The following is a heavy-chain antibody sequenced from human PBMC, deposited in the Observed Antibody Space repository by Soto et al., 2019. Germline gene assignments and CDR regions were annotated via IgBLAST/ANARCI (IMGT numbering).Heavy chain of an antibody. D-gene: IGHD6-13*01. Sequence: GESLKISCKGSGYSFTTNWIGWVRQMPGKGLEWMGVIYPGDSDTRYSPSFQGQVAISADKSINTAYLQWSSLKASDAAMYYCARHSGVAEDGTDWGQGTLVTVSS. J-gene: IGHJ1*01. CDR1: GYSFTTNW. V-gene: IGHV5-51*01. CDR2: IYPGDSDT. CDR3: ARHSGVAEDGTD.